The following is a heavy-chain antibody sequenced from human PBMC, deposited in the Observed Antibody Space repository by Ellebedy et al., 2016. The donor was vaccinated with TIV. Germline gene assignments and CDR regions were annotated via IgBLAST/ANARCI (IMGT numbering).Heavy chain of an antibody. CDR1: GGSIRSYY. Sequence: MPSETLSLTCTVSGGSIRSYYWSWIRQPPGKGLEWIGYISYSGTTNYNPSLKSRVTISVDTSRNHFSLRLSSVTAADTAVYYCARVVWQQPVSYAFDIWGQGTMVTVSS. V-gene: IGHV4-59*01. J-gene: IGHJ3*02. CDR2: ISYSGTT. CDR3: ARVVWQQPVSYAFDI. D-gene: IGHD6-13*01.